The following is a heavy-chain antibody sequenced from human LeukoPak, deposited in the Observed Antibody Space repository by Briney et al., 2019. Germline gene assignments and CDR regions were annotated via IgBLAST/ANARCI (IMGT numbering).Heavy chain of an antibody. D-gene: IGHD3-9*01. CDR3: AKVPFYDILTGLLL. J-gene: IGHJ4*02. Sequence: PGGSLRLSCAASGFTFSSYAMSWVRQAPGKGLEWVSAISGSGGSTYYADSVKGRLTISRDNSKNTLYLQMNSLRAEDTAVYYCAKVPFYDILTGLLLWGQGTLVTVSS. CDR2: ISGSGGST. CDR1: GFTFSSYA. V-gene: IGHV3-23*01.